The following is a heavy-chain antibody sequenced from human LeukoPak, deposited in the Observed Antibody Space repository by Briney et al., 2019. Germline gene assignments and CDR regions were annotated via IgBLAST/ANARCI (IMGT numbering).Heavy chain of an antibody. J-gene: IGHJ4*02. CDR3: ARPDYGYYEGGTFDY. Sequence: GGSLRLSCAAPRFTFSSYAMHRVRQAPGKGLEWVAVISYDGSNKYYADSVKGRFTISRDNSKNTLYLQMNSLRAEDTAVYYCARPDYGYYEGGTFDYWGQGTLVTVSS. CDR1: RFTFSSYA. V-gene: IGHV3-30-3*01. D-gene: IGHD4-17*01. CDR2: ISYDGSNK.